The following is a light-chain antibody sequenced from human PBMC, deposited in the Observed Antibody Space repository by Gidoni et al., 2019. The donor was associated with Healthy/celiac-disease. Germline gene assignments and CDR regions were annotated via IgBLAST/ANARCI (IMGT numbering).Light chain of an antibody. CDR1: SSDVGSYNL. Sequence: QSALTQPASVSGSPGQSITISCTGTSSDVGSYNLVSWYQQHPGKAPKLIIYDVSNRPSGVSNRFSCSKSGNTASLTISGLQAEDEADYYCCSYAGSLSVFGTGTKVTVL. J-gene: IGLJ1*01. CDR2: DVS. CDR3: CSYAGSLSV. V-gene: IGLV2-23*02.